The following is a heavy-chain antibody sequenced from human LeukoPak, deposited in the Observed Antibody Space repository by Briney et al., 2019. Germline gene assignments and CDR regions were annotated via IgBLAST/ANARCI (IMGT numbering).Heavy chain of an antibody. J-gene: IGHJ5*02. D-gene: IGHD5-18*01. V-gene: IGHV4-4*02. Sequence: SGTLSLTCAVSGGSISSSNWWSWVRQPPGKGLKWIGEIYHSGSTNYNPSLKSRVTISVDKSKNQFSLKLSSVTAADTAVYYCARSSGTAMGRGWFDPWGQGTLVTVSS. CDR2: IYHSGST. CDR3: ARSSGTAMGRGWFDP. CDR1: GGSISSSNW.